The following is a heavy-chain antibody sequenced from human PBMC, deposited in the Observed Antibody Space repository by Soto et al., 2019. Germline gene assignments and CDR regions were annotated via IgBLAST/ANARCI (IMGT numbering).Heavy chain of an antibody. J-gene: IGHJ5*02. CDR3: ARATENYYILTSTRCAH. Sequence: QVQLQESGPGLVKPSQTLTLTCTVSGGSINRGDYYWSWIRQPPGKCLEWIGNIYYSGTDYYKPSFKSRVIISISTSKNLFSLKMRSVTAAETGGYECARATENYYILTSTRCAHWCQGTLGHVSS. D-gene: IGHD3-9*01. V-gene: IGHV4-30-4*01. CDR2: IYYSGTD. CDR1: GGSINRGDYY.